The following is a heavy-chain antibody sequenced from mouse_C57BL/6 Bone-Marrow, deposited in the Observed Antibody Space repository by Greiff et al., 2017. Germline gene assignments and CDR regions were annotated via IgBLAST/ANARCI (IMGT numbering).Heavy chain of an antibody. D-gene: IGHD1-1*01. CDR3: TNTTVPYYFDY. CDR2: IDPETGGT. Sequence: VQLQQPGAELVRPGASVTLSCKASGYTFTDYEMHWVKQTPVHGLEWIGAIDPETGGTAYNQKFKGKAILTADKSSSTAYMELRSLTSEDSAVYYCTNTTVPYYFDYWGQGTTLTVSS. V-gene: IGHV1-15*01. CDR1: GYTFTDYE. J-gene: IGHJ2*01.